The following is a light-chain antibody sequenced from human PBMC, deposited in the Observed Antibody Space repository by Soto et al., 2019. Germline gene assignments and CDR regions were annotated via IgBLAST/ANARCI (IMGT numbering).Light chain of an antibody. CDR1: QSMRSN. V-gene: IGKV3-20*01. Sequence: EIVMTQSPATVSLSPGERATLSCRASQSMRSNVAWYQQKPGQAPRLLIYGASSRATGIPDRFSGSGSGTDFTLTISRLEPEDFAVYYCQQYGSSMITFGQGTRLEIK. J-gene: IGKJ5*01. CDR3: QQYGSSMIT. CDR2: GAS.